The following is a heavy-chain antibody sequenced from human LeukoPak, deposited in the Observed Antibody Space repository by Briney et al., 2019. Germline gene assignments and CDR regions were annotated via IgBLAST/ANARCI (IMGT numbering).Heavy chain of an antibody. D-gene: IGHD6-19*01. J-gene: IGHJ6*03. CDR2: IYSGGST. Sequence: GGSLRLSCAASGFTVSSNYMSWVRQAPGKGLEWVSVIYSGGSTYYADSVKGRFTISRDNSKNTLYLQMNSLRAEDTAVYYCARWIAVAGTSYYYYYYMDVWGKGTTVTISS. CDR1: GFTVSSNY. V-gene: IGHV3-66*01. CDR3: ARWIAVAGTSYYYYYYMDV.